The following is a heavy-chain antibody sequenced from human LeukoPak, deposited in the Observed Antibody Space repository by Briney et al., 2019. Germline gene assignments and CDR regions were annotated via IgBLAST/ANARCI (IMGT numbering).Heavy chain of an antibody. Sequence: GGSLRLSCAASGFTFSSYTMNWVRQAPGKGLEWVSSISSSSSYIYYVDSVKGRFTISRDNAKNSLHLQMNSLRAEDTAVYFCARGHSSGWYPFDYWGKGTLVTVSS. J-gene: IGHJ4*02. V-gene: IGHV3-21*06. CDR2: ISSSSSYI. D-gene: IGHD6-19*01. CDR3: ARGHSSGWYPFDY. CDR1: GFTFSSYT.